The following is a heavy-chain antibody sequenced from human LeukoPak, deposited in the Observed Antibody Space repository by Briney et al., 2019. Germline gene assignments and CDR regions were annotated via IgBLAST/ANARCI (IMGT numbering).Heavy chain of an antibody. V-gene: IGHV3-7*03. Sequence: SGGSLRLSCAASGFPFNAYWMTWVRQAPGKGLEWVANIGQDGDTKYYVDSVKGRFTISRDNAMNSLYLQMNSLRAEDTAIYYCARSLPYGTTWYGRSDFWGQGTLVTVSS. CDR3: ARSLPYGTTWYGRSDF. J-gene: IGHJ4*02. D-gene: IGHD6-13*01. CDR2: IGQDGDTK. CDR1: GFPFNAYW.